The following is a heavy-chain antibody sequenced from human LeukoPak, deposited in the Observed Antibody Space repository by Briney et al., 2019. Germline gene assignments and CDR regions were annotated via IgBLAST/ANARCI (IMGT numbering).Heavy chain of an antibody. V-gene: IGHV3-11*04. CDR3: ARPARSGIYYPDAFEN. D-gene: IGHD3-10*01. J-gene: IGHJ3*02. Sequence: GGSLRLSCTASGFTFDDYYISWMRQAPGKGLEWVAYISSSGKATYYADSVKGRFTISRDNAKNSLYLQMDCLKAEDTAVYYCARPARSGIYYPDAFENWGQGTMVTVSS. CDR2: ISSSGKAT. CDR1: GFTFDDYY.